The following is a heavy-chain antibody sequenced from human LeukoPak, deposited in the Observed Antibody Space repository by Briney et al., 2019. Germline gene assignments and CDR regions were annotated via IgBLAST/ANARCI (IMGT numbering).Heavy chain of an antibody. Sequence: ASVKVSCKASRYTFTSYDINWVRQATGQGLEWMGWMNPNSGNTGYAQKFQGRVTITRNTSISTAYMELSSLRSEDTAVYYCARGRRVVPAVHATKKYYYYYMDVWGKGTTVTVSS. J-gene: IGHJ6*03. V-gene: IGHV1-8*03. D-gene: IGHD2-2*01. CDR1: RYTFTSYD. CDR2: MNPNSGNT. CDR3: ARGRRVVPAVHATKKYYYYYMDV.